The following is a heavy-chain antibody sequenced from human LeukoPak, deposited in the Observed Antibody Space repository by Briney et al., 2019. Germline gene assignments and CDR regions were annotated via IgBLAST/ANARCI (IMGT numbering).Heavy chain of an antibody. V-gene: IGHV1-18*01. Sequence: ASVTVSFTASGYTFTSYGINWVRQAPGQGVEWMGWISAYNGNTNYAQKLQGRLTMPPDTSTSPAYMELRSLRSDDTAVYYCARDSYDSSGYYYWNPYYYYYMDVWGKGTTVTVSS. CDR1: GYTFTSYG. CDR3: ARDSYDSSGYYYWNPYYYYYMDV. CDR2: ISAYNGNT. J-gene: IGHJ6*03. D-gene: IGHD3-22*01.